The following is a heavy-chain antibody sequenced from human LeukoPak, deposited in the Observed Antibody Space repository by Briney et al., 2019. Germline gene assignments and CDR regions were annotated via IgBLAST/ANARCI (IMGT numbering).Heavy chain of an antibody. CDR3: ARETSYYYGSGSYPFDY. CDR1: GYTFTSYG. J-gene: IGHJ4*01. CDR2: ISAYNGNT. D-gene: IGHD3-10*01. Sequence: ASVKVSCKASGYTFTSYGISWVRQAPGQGLEWMGWISAYNGNTNYAQKLQGRVTMTTDTSTGTAYKELRSLRSDNTAVYYCARETSYYYGSGSYPFDYWGQGTLVTVSS. V-gene: IGHV1-18*01.